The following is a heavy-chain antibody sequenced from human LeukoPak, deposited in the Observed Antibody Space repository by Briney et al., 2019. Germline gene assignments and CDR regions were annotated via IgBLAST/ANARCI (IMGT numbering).Heavy chain of an antibody. V-gene: IGHV3-20*04. CDR3: ARAPITGPFYFDY. Sequence: GGSLRLSCTASGFAFDEHGMSWVRQVPGKGLEWVAGINWSGGSTGYADPLRGRFTISRDNAKNSLYLQMDSLRAEYTALYYCARAPITGPFYFDYWGQGTLVTVSS. CDR1: GFAFDEHG. D-gene: IGHD1-14*01. J-gene: IGHJ4*02. CDR2: INWSGGST.